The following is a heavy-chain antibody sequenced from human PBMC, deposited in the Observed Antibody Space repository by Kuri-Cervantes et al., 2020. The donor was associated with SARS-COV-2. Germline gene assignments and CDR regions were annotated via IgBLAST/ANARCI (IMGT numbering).Heavy chain of an antibody. CDR1: GYTFTSYA. V-gene: IGHV1-3*01. D-gene: IGHD6-19*01. Sequence: ASVKVSCKASGYTFTSYAMHWVRQAPGQRLEWMGWINAGNGNTKYSQKFQGRVTITRDTSASTAYMELSSLRSEDTAVYYCARDIYPWSSGWHTLSFGYFDYWGQGTLVTVSS. J-gene: IGHJ4*02. CDR2: INAGNGNT. CDR3: ARDIYPWSSGWHTLSFGYFDY.